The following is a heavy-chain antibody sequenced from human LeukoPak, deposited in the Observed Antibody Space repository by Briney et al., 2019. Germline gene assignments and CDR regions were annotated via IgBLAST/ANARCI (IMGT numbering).Heavy chain of an antibody. D-gene: IGHD2-15*01. Sequence: PSETLSLTCTVSGGSISSGDYYWSWIRQPPGKGLEWIGYIYYSGSTYYNPSLKSRVTISVDTSKNQFSLKLSSVTAADTAVYYCARDVLAATPFENYYGMDVWGQGTTVTVSS. CDR1: GGSISSGDYY. V-gene: IGHV4-30-4*01. J-gene: IGHJ6*02. CDR3: ARDVLAATPFENYYGMDV. CDR2: IYYSGST.